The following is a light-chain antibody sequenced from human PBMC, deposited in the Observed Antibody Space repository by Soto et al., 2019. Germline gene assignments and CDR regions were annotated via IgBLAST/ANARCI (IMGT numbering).Light chain of an antibody. CDR3: QQYDTYS. CDR1: QGIRND. CDR2: AAS. Sequence: AIQMTQSPSSLSASVGDRVTISCRASQGIRNDLAWYQQKPGRAPKLLIFAASNLQSGVPSRFSGSGYGTEFTLTISSLQPDDFATYYCQQYDTYSFGQGTKVDI. J-gene: IGKJ1*01. V-gene: IGKV1-6*01.